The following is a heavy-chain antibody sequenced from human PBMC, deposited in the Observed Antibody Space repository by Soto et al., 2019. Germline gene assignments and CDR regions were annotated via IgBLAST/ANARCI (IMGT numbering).Heavy chain of an antibody. J-gene: IGHJ4*02. V-gene: IGHV1-18*01. CDR2: ISAYNGNT. D-gene: IGHD3-22*01. CDR1: GYTFTSYG. Sequence: ASVKVSCKASGYTFTSYGISWVRQAPGQGLEWMGWISAYNGNTNYAQKLQGRVTMTTDTSTSAAYMELRSLRSDDTAVYYCARGPWNYYDSSGYSPFDYWDQGTLVTVSS. CDR3: ARGPWNYYDSSGYSPFDY.